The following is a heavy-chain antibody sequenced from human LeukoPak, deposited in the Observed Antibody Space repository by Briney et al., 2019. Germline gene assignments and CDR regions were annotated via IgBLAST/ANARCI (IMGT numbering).Heavy chain of an antibody. CDR2: IFDSGST. CDR3: AREADYYDSSGFVHKYMDV. Sequence: PSETLSLTCTVSGGSISSYYWSWIRQPPGTGLEWVGYIFDSGSTNYNPSPKSPVTISVDTSKNQFSLKLSSVTAADTAVYYCAREADYYDSSGFVHKYMDVWGKGTTVTVSS. CDR1: GGSISSYY. D-gene: IGHD3-22*01. J-gene: IGHJ6*03. V-gene: IGHV4-59*01.